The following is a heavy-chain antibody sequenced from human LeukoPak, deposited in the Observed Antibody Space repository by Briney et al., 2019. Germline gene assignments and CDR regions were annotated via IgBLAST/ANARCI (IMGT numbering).Heavy chain of an antibody. J-gene: IGHJ4*02. D-gene: IGHD3-10*01. CDR1: GYTFTSYA. Sequence: GASVKVSCKASGYTFTSYAMHWVRQAPGQRLEWMGWINAGNGNTKYSQKFQGRGTITRDTSASTAYMELSSLRSEDTAVYYCARPTYGSGSPDYWGQGTLVTVSS. CDR2: INAGNGNT. CDR3: ARPTYGSGSPDY. V-gene: IGHV1-3*01.